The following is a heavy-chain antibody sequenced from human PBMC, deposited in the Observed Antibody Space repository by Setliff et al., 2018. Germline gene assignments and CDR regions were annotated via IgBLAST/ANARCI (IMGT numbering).Heavy chain of an antibody. J-gene: IGHJ6*03. CDR3: AREQWLDPPGYYYMDV. CDR1: GGSFSGDY. Sequence: SETLSLTCAVYGGSFSGDYWSWIRQPPGKRLEWIGEIMHSGSNNYNPSLKSRVTMSVDTSKNQFSLKLSSVTAADMAVYYCAREQWLDPPGYYYMDVWAKGTTVTVSS. V-gene: IGHV4-34*12. D-gene: IGHD6-19*01. CDR2: IMHSGSN.